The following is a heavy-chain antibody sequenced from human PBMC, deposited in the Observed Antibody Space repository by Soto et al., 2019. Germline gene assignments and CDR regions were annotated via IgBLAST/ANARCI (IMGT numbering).Heavy chain of an antibody. Sequence: EVQLLESGGGLVQPGGSLRLSCAASGFTFTSYAMTWVRQAPGKGLEWVSTISGSGGTTYYAGSVRGRFTISRDNSKNTLYLKMNTLGAEDTALYSCTRYCPTASCYIRYGMDVWGQGTTVTVSS. J-gene: IGHJ6*02. CDR2: ISGSGGTT. D-gene: IGHD2-2*02. CDR3: TRYCPTASCYIRYGMDV. CDR1: GFTFTSYA. V-gene: IGHV3-23*01.